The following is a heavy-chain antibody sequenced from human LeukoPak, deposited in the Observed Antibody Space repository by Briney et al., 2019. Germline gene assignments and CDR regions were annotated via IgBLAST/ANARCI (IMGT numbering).Heavy chain of an antibody. Sequence: GGSLRLSCPASGFTFSSYAMSWVRQAPGKGREWVSAISGSGGSTYYTDSVKGRFTISRDNSKSTLYLQMTGLRAEDTAVYYCAKCRLLNGYDFDYWGQGTLVTVSS. D-gene: IGHD3-9*01. V-gene: IGHV3-23*01. CDR2: ISGSGGST. J-gene: IGHJ4*02. CDR3: AKCRLLNGYDFDY. CDR1: GFTFSSYA.